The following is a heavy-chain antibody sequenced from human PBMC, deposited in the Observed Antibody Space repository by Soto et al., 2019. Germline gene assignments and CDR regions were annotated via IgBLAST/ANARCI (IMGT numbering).Heavy chain of an antibody. CDR2: IKSKTDGGTT. D-gene: IGHD3-3*01. Sequence: GKEQEWVGRIKSKTDGGTTDYTAPVKGRFTISRDDSKNTLYLQMNSLKTEDTAVYYFFFRAEDGIRDTVPVSAFLLNRSSDL. CDR3: FFRAEDGIRDTVPVSAFLLNRSSDL. V-gene: IGHV3-15*07. J-gene: IGHJ2*01.